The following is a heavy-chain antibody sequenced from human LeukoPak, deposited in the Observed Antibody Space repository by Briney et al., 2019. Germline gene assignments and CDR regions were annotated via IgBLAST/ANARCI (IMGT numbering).Heavy chain of an antibody. V-gene: IGHV3-66*01. CDR3: AKTSLSDPSGHYYYMDV. D-gene: IGHD3-3*01. Sequence: PGGSLRLSCAASGFTVSSNYMSWVRQAPGKGLEWVSVIYSGGSTYYADSVKGRLTISRDNSQNTVSLQLNNLRIEDTALYYCAKTSLSDPSGHYYYMDVWGKGTTVTVSS. J-gene: IGHJ6*03. CDR1: GFTVSSNY. CDR2: IYSGGST.